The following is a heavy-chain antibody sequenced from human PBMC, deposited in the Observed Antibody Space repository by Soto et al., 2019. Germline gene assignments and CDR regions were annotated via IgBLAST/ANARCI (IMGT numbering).Heavy chain of an antibody. CDR3: ARDFRDGYYFDY. CDR2: ISSSTGYT. CDR1: GFTFSSCT. D-gene: IGHD5-12*01. J-gene: IGHJ4*02. V-gene: IGHV3-21*01. Sequence: GGSLRLSCAASGFTFSSCTMNWVRQAPGKGLEWVSSISSSTGYTYYADSVKGRFTISRDNAKNSLYLQMNSLRAEDTAVYYCARDFRDGYYFDYWGQGTLVTVSS.